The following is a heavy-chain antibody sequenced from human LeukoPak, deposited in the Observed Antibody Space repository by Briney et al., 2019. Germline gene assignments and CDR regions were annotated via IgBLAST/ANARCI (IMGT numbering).Heavy chain of an antibody. CDR1: GFTFDDYG. J-gene: IGHJ3*02. D-gene: IGHD3-3*01. CDR2: INWNGGST. Sequence: PGGSLRLSCAASGFTFDDYGMSWVRQAPGKGLEWVSGINWNGGSTGYADSVKGRFTISGYNAKNSLYLQMNSLRAEDTALYHCATIFGVVIGGDAFDIWGQGTMVTVSS. CDR3: ATIFGVVIGGDAFDI. V-gene: IGHV3-20*01.